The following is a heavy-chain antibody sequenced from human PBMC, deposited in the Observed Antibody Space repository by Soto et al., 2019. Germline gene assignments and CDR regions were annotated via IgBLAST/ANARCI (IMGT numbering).Heavy chain of an antibody. CDR3: ARDGAGIAVAGTLDWFDP. CDR2: IYYNGST. J-gene: IGHJ5*02. CDR1: GGSISSYY. D-gene: IGHD6-19*01. V-gene: IGHV4-59*01. Sequence: QVQLQESGPGLVKPSETLSLTCTVSGGSISSYYWSWIRQPPGKGLEWIGYIYYNGSTNYNPSLKSRVTISVDTSKNQFSLKLSSVTAADTAVYYCARDGAGIAVAGTLDWFDPWGQGTLVTVSS.